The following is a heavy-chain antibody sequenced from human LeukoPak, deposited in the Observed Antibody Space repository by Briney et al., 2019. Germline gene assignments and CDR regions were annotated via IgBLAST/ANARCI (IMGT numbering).Heavy chain of an antibody. CDR2: IYDSGST. CDR3: ACLTTADAFDV. Sequence: PSETLSLTCTVSGGSISSYYWSWIRQPPGKGLEWIGYIYDSGSTNYNPSLKSRVTISVDTSKNQFSLKLSSVTAADTAVYYCACLTTADAFDVWGQGTMVTVSS. CDR1: GGSISSYY. J-gene: IGHJ3*01. V-gene: IGHV4-59*01. D-gene: IGHD3-22*01.